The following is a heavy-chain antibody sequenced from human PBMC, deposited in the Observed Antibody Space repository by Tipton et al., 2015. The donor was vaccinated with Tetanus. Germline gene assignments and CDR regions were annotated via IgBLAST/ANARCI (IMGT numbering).Heavy chain of an antibody. CDR2: INPSGGST. V-gene: IGHV1-46*01. D-gene: IGHD4-11*01. CDR1: TDTFTSYY. J-gene: IGHJ6*02. Sequence: QSGAEVKKPGASVKVSCKAPTDTFTSYYMHWVRQAPGQGLEWMGIINPSGGSTSYAQKFQGRVTMTRDTSTSTVYMELSSLRSEDTAVYYRAKAPTVTTAAGYYAMYVWGQGATVSVSS. CDR3: AKAPTVTTAAGYYAMYV.